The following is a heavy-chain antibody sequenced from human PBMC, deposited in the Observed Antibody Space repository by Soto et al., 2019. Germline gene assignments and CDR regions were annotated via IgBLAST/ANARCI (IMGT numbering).Heavy chain of an antibody. J-gene: IGHJ4*02. V-gene: IGHV3-48*01. CDR1: GFTFSSYS. CDR2: ISSSSSTI. CDR3: ARDRMRYFDWLSGDY. D-gene: IGHD3-9*01. Sequence: EVQLVESGGGLVQPGGSLRPSCAAAGFTFSSYSMNWVRQAPGKGLEWVSYISSSSSTIYYADSVKGRFTISRDNAKNSLYLHMNSLRAEDTAVYYCARDRMRYFDWLSGDYWGQGTLVTVSS.